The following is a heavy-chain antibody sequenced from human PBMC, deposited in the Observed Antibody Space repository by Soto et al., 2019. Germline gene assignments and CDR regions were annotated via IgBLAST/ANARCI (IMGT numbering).Heavy chain of an antibody. V-gene: IGHV1-18*04. CDR2: ISAYNGNT. D-gene: IGHD3-9*01. J-gene: IGHJ6*02. CDR3: ARGSLRYFDWLSGGRLNGMDV. Sequence: QVQLVQSGAEVKKPGASVKVSCKASGYTFTSYGISWVRQAPGQGIEWMGWISAYNGNTNYAQKLQGRVTMLTDPSTRTAYMELSSLSSDDTAVYYCARGSLRYFDWLSGGRLNGMDVWGQGTTVTVSS. CDR1: GYTFTSYG.